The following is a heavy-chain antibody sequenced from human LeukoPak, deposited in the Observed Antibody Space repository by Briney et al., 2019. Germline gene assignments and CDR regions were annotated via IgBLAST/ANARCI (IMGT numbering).Heavy chain of an antibody. J-gene: IGHJ4*02. Sequence: HPGGTLRLSCAASGFTFSSYAMSWVRQAPGKGLEWVSAISGSGGSTYYADSVKRRFTISRDNSKNTLYLRMNSLRAEDTAVYYCAKGARYSSSSGLDYWGQGTLVTVSS. CDR1: GFTFSSYA. CDR2: ISGSGGST. D-gene: IGHD6-6*01. V-gene: IGHV3-23*01. CDR3: AKGARYSSSSGLDY.